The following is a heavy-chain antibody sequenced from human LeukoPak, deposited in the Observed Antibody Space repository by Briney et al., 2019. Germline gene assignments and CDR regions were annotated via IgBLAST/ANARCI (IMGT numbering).Heavy chain of an antibody. CDR1: GGSFSGYF. D-gene: IGHD6-19*01. Sequence: SETLSLTCAVYGGSFSGYFWSWIRQPPGKGLEWIGEINHSGSTNYNPSLKSRVTISVDTSKNQFSLKLSSVTAADTAVYYCARMSDYSSGWYGEDYWGQGTLVTVSS. CDR2: INHSGST. CDR3: ARMSDYSSGWYGEDY. V-gene: IGHV4-34*01. J-gene: IGHJ4*02.